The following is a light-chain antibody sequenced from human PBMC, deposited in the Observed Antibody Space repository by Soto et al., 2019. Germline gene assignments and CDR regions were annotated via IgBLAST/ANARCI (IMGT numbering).Light chain of an antibody. CDR1: QSVSRK. J-gene: IGKJ2*01. CDR2: DAS. Sequence: IVMTQSPATLSVSPGERAILSCRASQSVSRKLAWYQQKPVQAPTLLIFDASTRATGVPATFSGSVSGTDFTLTISGLQSEDSAVYYCQHYNNWPYTFGQGTKLEIK. V-gene: IGKV3-15*01. CDR3: QHYNNWPYT.